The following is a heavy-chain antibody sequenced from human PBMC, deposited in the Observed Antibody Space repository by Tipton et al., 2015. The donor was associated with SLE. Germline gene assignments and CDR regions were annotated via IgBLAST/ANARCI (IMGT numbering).Heavy chain of an antibody. CDR1: GFTFTNYA. D-gene: IGHD4-17*01. J-gene: IGHJ6*03. V-gene: IGHV3-30-3*01. CDR2: ISYDGSNK. CDR3: ARDYDDFLYYMDV. Sequence: SLRLSCAASGFTFTNYAMSWVRQAPGKGLEWVAVISYDGSNKYYADSVKGRFTISRDNSKNTLYLQMNSLRAEDTAVYYCARDYDDFLYYMDVWGKGTTVTVSS.